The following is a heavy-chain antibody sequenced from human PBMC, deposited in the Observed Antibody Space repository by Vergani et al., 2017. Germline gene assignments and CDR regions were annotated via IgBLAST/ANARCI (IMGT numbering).Heavy chain of an antibody. J-gene: IGHJ6*01. Sequence: EVQLLESGGGLVQPGGSLRLSCAASGFTFSSYAMSWVRQATGTGLEWVSAISGSSGSTYYADSVEGRFTISRDNTKNTLYLQMNRLRAEDTAVYYCAKGSGSYYFYSGMDVWGQGTTVTVSS. D-gene: IGHD1-26*01. CDR2: ISGSSGST. CDR3: AKGSGSYYFYSGMDV. V-gene: IGHV3-23*01. CDR1: GFTFSSYA.